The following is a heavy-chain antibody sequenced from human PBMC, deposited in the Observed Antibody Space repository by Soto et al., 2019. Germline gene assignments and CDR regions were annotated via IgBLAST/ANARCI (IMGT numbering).Heavy chain of an antibody. Sequence: GGSLRLSCAASGFTFSSYGMHWVRQAPGKGLEWVAVIWYDGSNKYYADSVKGRFTISRDNSKNTLYLQMNSLRAEDTAVYYCAREVEGYCSGGSCYDQGYYYYMDVWGKGTTVTVSS. V-gene: IGHV3-33*01. J-gene: IGHJ6*03. D-gene: IGHD2-15*01. CDR3: AREVEGYCSGGSCYDQGYYYYMDV. CDR2: IWYDGSNK. CDR1: GFTFSSYG.